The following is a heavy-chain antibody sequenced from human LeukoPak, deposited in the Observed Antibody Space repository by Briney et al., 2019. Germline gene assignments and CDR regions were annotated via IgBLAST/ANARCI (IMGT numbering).Heavy chain of an antibody. D-gene: IGHD1-26*01. Sequence: PAEPLSLICTVSIGLLRICYWIWLPQPPGGGLEWIGYVYYCSSPNYNHSLHSRVTISVDTSQNQFSLHLASATAADAAVYYCARAAYIGTTYYYYYMDVWGKGTTVTVSS. V-gene: IGHV4-59*13. CDR1: IGLLRICY. CDR2: VYYCSSP. CDR3: ARAAYIGTTYYYYYMDV. J-gene: IGHJ6*03.